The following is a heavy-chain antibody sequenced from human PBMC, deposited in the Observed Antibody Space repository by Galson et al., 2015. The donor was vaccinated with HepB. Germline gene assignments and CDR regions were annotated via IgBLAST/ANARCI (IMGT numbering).Heavy chain of an antibody. CDR2: ISSSSSTI. CDR1: GFTFSSYS. V-gene: IGHV3-48*01. J-gene: IGHJ4*02. Sequence: SLRLSCAASGFTFSSYSMNWVRQAPGKGLEWVSYISSSSSTIYYADSVKGRFTISRDNAKNSLYLQMNSLRAEDTAVYYCARKGSYFDYWGQGTLVTVSS. D-gene: IGHD3-10*01. CDR3: ARKGSYFDY.